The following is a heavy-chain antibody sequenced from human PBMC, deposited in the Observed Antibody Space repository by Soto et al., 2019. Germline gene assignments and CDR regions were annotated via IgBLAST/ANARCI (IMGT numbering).Heavy chain of an antibody. Sequence: PGGSLRLSCAASGFTFSSYAMSWVRQAPGKGLEWVSAISGSGGSTYYADSVKGRFTISRDNSKNTLYLQMNNLKTEDTALYYCTREAETAATDDAFDVWGQGTMVTVSS. V-gene: IGHV3-23*01. CDR2: ISGSGGST. J-gene: IGHJ3*01. CDR3: TREAETAATDDAFDV. CDR1: GFTFSSYA. D-gene: IGHD6-13*01.